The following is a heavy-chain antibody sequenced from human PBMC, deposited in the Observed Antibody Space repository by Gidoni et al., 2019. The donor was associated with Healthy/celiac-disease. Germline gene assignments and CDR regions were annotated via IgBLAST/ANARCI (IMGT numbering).Heavy chain of an antibody. J-gene: IGHJ6*02. V-gene: IGHV4-59*01. D-gene: IGHD3-10*01. CDR1: GGSISSYY. CDR2: IYYGGST. Sequence: QVQLQESGPGLVKPSETLSLTCTVSGGSISSYYWSWIRQPPGKGLEWIGYIYYGGSTNYNPSLKSRVTISVDTSKNQFSLKLSSVTAADTAVYYCARGTTLWPTGMDVWGQGTTVTVSS. CDR3: ARGTTLWPTGMDV.